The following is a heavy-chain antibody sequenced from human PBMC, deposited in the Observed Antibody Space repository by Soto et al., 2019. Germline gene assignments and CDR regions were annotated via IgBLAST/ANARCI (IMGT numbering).Heavy chain of an antibody. J-gene: IGHJ5*02. CDR1: GGSISSYY. V-gene: IGHV4-59*01. Sequence: SETLSLTCTVSGGSISSYYWSWIRQPPGKGLEWIGYIYYSGSTNYNPSLKSRVTISVDTSKNQFSLKLSSVTAADTAVYYCARDNIVATAYNWFDTWGQGTLVTVSS. CDR2: IYYSGST. CDR3: ARDNIVATAYNWFDT. D-gene: IGHD5-12*01.